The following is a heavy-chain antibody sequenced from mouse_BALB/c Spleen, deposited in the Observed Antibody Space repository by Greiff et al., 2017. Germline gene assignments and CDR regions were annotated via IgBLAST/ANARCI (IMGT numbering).Heavy chain of an antibody. J-gene: IGHJ2*01. Sequence: EVQVVESGPSLVKPSQTLSLTCSVTGDSITSCYWNWIRKFPGNKLEYMGYISYSGSTYYNPSLKSRISITRDTSKNQYYLQLNSVTTEDTATYYCARSGVTTGVGDYWGQGTTLTVSS. D-gene: IGHD1-1*01. CDR3: ARSGVTTGVGDY. CDR1: GDSITSCY. CDR2: ISYSGST. V-gene: IGHV3-8*02.